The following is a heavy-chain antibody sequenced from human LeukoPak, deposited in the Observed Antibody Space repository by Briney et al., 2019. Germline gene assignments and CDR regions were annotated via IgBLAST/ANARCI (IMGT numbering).Heavy chain of an antibody. Sequence: QPGGSLRLSCAASGFTFSNYWMHWVRHAPGKGLVWVSRINGDGSSTSYADSVRGRFTISRDNAKNSLYLQMNSLRAEDTALYYCARVRAYSGSYYFDYWGQGTLVTVSS. J-gene: IGHJ4*02. CDR3: ARVRAYSGSYYFDY. D-gene: IGHD1-26*01. CDR2: INGDGSST. V-gene: IGHV3-74*01. CDR1: GFTFSNYW.